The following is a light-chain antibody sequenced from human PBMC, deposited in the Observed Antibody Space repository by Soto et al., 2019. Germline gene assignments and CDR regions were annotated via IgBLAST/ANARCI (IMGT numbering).Light chain of an antibody. V-gene: IGLV2-14*01. Sequence: QSVLTQPASVSGSPGQSITISCTGTSSDVGAYNYVSWYQQHPGKAPKLMIFEVSDRPSGVSNRFSGSKSGNTASLTISGLPGEDEAYYCCSSYTSSNTLVFGGGTKLTVL. CDR3: SSYTSSNTLV. CDR2: EVS. J-gene: IGLJ2*01. CDR1: SSDVGAYNY.